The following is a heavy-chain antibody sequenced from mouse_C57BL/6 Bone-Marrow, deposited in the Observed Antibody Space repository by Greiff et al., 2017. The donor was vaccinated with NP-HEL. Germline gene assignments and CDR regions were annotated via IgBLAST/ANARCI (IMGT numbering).Heavy chain of an antibody. CDR2: INPSNGGT. D-gene: IGHD2-5*01. J-gene: IGHJ2*01. Sequence: VQLQQSGTELVKPGASVKLSCKASGYTFTSYWMHWVKQRPGQGLEWIGNINPSNGGTNYNEKFKSKATLTVDKSSSTAYMQLSSLTSEDSAVYYCASPYYSNYGYFDYWGQGTTLTVSS. CDR3: ASPYYSNYGYFDY. CDR1: GYTFTSYW. V-gene: IGHV1-53*01.